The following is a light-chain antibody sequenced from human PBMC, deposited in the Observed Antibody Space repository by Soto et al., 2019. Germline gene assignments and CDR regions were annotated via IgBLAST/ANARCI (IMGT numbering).Light chain of an antibody. CDR1: NIGRKN. CDR3: QVWDSNTVL. Sequence: SYELTQPLSVSVALGQTASITCGGDNIGRKNVHWYQQKPGQAPVLVIYRDSNRPSGIPERFSGSNSGNTATLTISRAQAEDEADYYCQVWDSNTVLFGGGTKLTVL. J-gene: IGLJ2*01. V-gene: IGLV3-9*01. CDR2: RDS.